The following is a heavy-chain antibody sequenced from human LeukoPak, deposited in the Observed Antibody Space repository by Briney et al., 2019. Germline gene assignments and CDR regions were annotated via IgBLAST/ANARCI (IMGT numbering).Heavy chain of an antibody. D-gene: IGHD1-14*01. Sequence: SVKVSCKASGGTFSSYAISWVRQAPGQGLEWMGGIIPIFGTANYAQKFQGRVTITADESTSTAYMELSSLRSEDTAVYYCARGHSWYRYYYYYMDVWGKGTTVTVSS. CDR1: GGTFSSYA. CDR3: ARGHSWYRYYYYYMDV. CDR2: IIPIFGTA. V-gene: IGHV1-69*13. J-gene: IGHJ6*03.